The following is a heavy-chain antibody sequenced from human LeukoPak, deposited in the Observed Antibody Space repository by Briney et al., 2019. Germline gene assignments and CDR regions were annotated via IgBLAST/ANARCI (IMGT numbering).Heavy chain of an antibody. V-gene: IGHV3-15*01. J-gene: IGHJ4*02. Sequence: GGSLRLSCAASGFTFSNAWMSWVRQAPGKGLEWVGRIKSKTDGGTTDYAAPVKGRFTISRDDSKNTLYLQMNSLKTEDTAVYYCTTPTIVATTNFDYWGQGTPVTVSS. CDR2: IKSKTDGGTT. D-gene: IGHD5-12*01. CDR3: TTPTIVATTNFDY. CDR1: GFTFSNAW.